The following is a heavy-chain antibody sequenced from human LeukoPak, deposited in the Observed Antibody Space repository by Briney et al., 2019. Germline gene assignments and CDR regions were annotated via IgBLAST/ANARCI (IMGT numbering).Heavy chain of an antibody. V-gene: IGHV4-61*01. CDR3: ARIRVGATFDF. Sequence: SETLSLTCTVSGVSVSSDIYYWSWIRQPPGKGLEWIGYMHHSGGTYYSPSFKGRLTISVDTSKNQFSLNLSSVTAADTAVYYCARIRVGATFDFWGQGTLVTVSS. CDR1: GVSVSSDIYY. J-gene: IGHJ4*02. CDR2: MHHSGGT. D-gene: IGHD1-26*01.